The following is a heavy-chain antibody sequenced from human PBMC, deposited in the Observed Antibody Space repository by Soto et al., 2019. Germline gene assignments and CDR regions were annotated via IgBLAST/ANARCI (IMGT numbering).Heavy chain of an antibody. D-gene: IGHD2-15*01. J-gene: IGHJ4*01. V-gene: IGHV3-43*01. CDR1: GFTFDDYT. Sequence: GESLKISCAASGFTFDDYTMHWVRQAPGKGLEWVSLISWDGADTFYAGSVKGRFTISRDNTKSSLYLQLNSLVTEDTAVYYCAKESGGTFAFDHWGQGVRVTVSS. CDR2: ISWDGADT. CDR3: AKESGGTFAFDH.